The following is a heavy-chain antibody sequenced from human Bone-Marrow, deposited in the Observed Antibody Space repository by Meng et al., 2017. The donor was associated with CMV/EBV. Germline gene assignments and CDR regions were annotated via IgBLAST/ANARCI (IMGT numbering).Heavy chain of an antibody. V-gene: IGHV1-18*01. D-gene: IGHD6-13*01. Sequence: ASVKVSCKASGYTFTSYGISWVRQAPGQGLEWMGWISAYNGNTNYAQKFQGRVTITADKSTSTAYMELSSLRSEDTAVYYCAKDIRSSPDSFEIWGQGTMVTVSS. J-gene: IGHJ3*02. CDR3: AKDIRSSPDSFEI. CDR2: ISAYNGNT. CDR1: GYTFTSYG.